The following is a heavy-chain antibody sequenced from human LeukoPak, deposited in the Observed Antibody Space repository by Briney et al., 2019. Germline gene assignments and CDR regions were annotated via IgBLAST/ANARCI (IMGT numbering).Heavy chain of an antibody. CDR3: ASEDGHNPNLGFDY. CDR1: GFTFTSYS. CDR2: ISGGGGST. V-gene: IGHV3-23*01. D-gene: IGHD5-24*01. J-gene: IGHJ4*02. Sequence: PGGSLRLSCAASGFTFTSYSTNWVRQAPGKGLEWVSTISGGGGSTYYADSVKGRFTISRDNSKNTLYLQVNSLRAEDTAVYYCASEDGHNPNLGFDYWGQGNLVTVSS.